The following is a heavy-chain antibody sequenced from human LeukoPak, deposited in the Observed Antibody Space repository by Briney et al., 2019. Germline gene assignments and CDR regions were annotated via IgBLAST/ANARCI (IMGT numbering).Heavy chain of an antibody. CDR2: ISWNSGSI. D-gene: IGHD1-26*01. CDR3: AKDGSQWELLAHFDY. CDR1: GFTFDDYA. Sequence: PGGSLRLSCAASGFTFDDYAMHWVRQAPGKGLEWVSGISWNSGSIGYADSVKGRFTISRDNAKNSLYLQMNSLRAEDTALYYCAKDGSQWELLAHFDYWGQGTLVTVSS. V-gene: IGHV3-9*01. J-gene: IGHJ4*02.